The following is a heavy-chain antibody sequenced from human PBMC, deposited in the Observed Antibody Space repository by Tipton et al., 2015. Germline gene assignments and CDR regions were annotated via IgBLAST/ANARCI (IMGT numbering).Heavy chain of an antibody. CDR1: GGSFSGYY. D-gene: IGHD2-21*02. Sequence: TLSLTCAVSGGSFSGYYWYWIRQPPGKGLEWIGEINHSGRIKYNPSLKSRVTISVDTSKSQFSLKLSSVTAADTAVYYCASPSLPHDRGDYYFQSWGQGSLVTVSS. CDR2: INHSGRI. CDR3: ASPSLPHDRGDYYFQS. J-gene: IGHJ4*02. V-gene: IGHV4-34*01.